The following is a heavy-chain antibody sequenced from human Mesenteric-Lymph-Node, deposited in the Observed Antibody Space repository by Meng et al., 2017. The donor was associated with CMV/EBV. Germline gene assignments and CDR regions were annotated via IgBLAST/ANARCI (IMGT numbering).Heavy chain of an antibody. CDR2: LSWNSGSI. D-gene: IGHD1-26*01. CDR1: GFTFDDYA. CDR3: AKDSSYYTYNGWFDP. J-gene: IGHJ5*02. Sequence: SLKISCAASGFTFDDYAMHWVRQAPGKGLEWVSGLSWNSGSIGYADSVKGRFTISRDNAKNSLYLQMNSLRPEDTAFYYCAKDSSYYTYNGWFDPWGQGTLVTVSS. V-gene: IGHV3-9*01.